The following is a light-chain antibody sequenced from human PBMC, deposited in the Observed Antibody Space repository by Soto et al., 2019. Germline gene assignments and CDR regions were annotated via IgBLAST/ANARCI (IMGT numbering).Light chain of an antibody. V-gene: IGKV2-28*01. CDR2: LGS. CDR1: QRLLHSNGNTF. J-gene: IGKJ2*01. Sequence: EIVMTQSPPSLTVTPGEPASISCRSSQRLLHSNGNTFLDWYLQQPGQSPQLLIYLGSNRASGVPDRVSGSEAGTDFTLKISRVEAEDVGVYYCLQALETPYTFGQGTKREIK. CDR3: LQALETPYT.